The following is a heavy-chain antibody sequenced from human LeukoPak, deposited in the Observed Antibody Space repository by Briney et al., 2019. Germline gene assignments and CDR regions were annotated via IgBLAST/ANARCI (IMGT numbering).Heavy chain of an antibody. CDR1: GFTLSSYS. CDR2: ISSSSSYI. J-gene: IGHJ4*02. D-gene: IGHD1-26*01. Sequence: GGSLRLSCAASGFTLSSYSMNWVRQAPGKGLEWVSSISSSSSYIYYADSVKGRFTISRDNAKNSLYLQMNSLRAEDTVVYYCARDLGTYVGARGGVDYWGQGTLVTVSS. CDR3: ARDLGTYVGARGGVDY. V-gene: IGHV3-21*01.